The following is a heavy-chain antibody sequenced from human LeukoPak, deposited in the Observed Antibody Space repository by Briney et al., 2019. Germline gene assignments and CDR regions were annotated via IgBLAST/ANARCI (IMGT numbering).Heavy chain of an antibody. Sequence: ASVKVSCKASGYTFTGYYMHWVRQAPGQGLEWMGWINPNSGGTNYAQKFQGRVTMTRDTSISTAYMELSRLRSDDTAVYYCARDHGMVGATDYWGQGTLVTVSS. CDR3: ARDHGMVGATDY. V-gene: IGHV1-2*02. CDR1: GYTFTGYY. J-gene: IGHJ4*02. D-gene: IGHD1-26*01. CDR2: INPNSGGT.